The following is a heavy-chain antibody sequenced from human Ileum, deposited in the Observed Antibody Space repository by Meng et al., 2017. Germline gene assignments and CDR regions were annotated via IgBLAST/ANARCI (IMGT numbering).Heavy chain of an antibody. CDR2: VYNTGNT. V-gene: IGHV4-61*01. J-gene: IGHJ5*02. D-gene: IGHD6-19*01. Sequence: QVRLQESGPGLVRPSETLSLTCTVSGGSVSSANSYWSWIRQTPGKGLEWIGYVYNTGNTNSNPSLRSRLTMSVDTSNSQFSLKLTSVTAADTAVYYCARRGGGGWPNWFDPWGQGTLVTVSS. CDR3: ARRGGGGWPNWFDP. CDR1: GGSVSSANSY.